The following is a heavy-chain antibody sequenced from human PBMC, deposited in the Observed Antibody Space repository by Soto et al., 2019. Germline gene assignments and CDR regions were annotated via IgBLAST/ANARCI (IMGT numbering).Heavy chain of an antibody. V-gene: IGHV3-74*01. Sequence: GGSLRLSCAASGGTFSSYWMNWVRQAPGKGLVWVSRINSDGSSTSYADSVKGRFTISRDNAKNTLYLQMNSLRAEDTAVYYCASSPGSSSWYYYYGMVVWGQGTTVTVSS. J-gene: IGHJ6*02. CDR1: GGTFSSYW. CDR3: ASSPGSSSWYYYYGMVV. D-gene: IGHD6-13*01. CDR2: INSDGSST.